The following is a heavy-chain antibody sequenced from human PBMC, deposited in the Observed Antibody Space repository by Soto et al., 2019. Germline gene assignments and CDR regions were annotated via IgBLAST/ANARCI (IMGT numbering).Heavy chain of an antibody. CDR1: GFIFSNYG. CDR3: AKDIALVRGVIIDVDV. V-gene: IGHV3-30*18. J-gene: IGHJ6*02. D-gene: IGHD3-10*01. CDR2: ISYDGDNK. Sequence: PGGSLRLSCTASGFIFSNYGMHWVRQAPGKGLEWVAVISYDGDNKYYADSVKGRFTISRDNSKNRLYLQMNSLRAEDTAVYYCAKDIALVRGVIIDVDVWGQGTTGT.